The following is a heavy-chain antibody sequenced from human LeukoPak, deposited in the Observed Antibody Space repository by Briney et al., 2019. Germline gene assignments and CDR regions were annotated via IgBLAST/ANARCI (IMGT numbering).Heavy chain of an antibody. CDR3: ATSLTVKDY. Sequence: GRSLRLSCAASGFTFDDYAMHWVRQAPGKGLEWVSGISWNSGSIGYADSVKGRFTISRDNAKNSLYLQMNSLRAEDTAVYYCATSLTVKDYWGQGALVTVSS. CDR1: GFTFDDYA. CDR2: ISWNSGSI. V-gene: IGHV3-9*01. D-gene: IGHD4-17*01. J-gene: IGHJ4*02.